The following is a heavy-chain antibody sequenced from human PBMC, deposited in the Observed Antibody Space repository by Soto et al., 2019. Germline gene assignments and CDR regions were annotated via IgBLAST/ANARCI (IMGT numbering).Heavy chain of an antibody. J-gene: IGHJ4*01. D-gene: IGHD6-6*01. V-gene: IGHV3-30*03. Sequence: GGSLRLSCAASGFTFSSYGMHWVRQAPGRGLEWVAVISHDGSNKYYADSVKGRFTISRDNSKNTLYLQVSSLRAEDTALYYCATEWSSSATEFDFWGHGALVTVSS. CDR3: ATEWSSSATEFDF. CDR1: GFTFSSYG. CDR2: ISHDGSNK.